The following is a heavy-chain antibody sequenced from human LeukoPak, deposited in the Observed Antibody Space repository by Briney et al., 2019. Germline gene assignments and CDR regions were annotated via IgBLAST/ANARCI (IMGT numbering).Heavy chain of an antibody. CDR2: ISGSGGST. J-gene: IGHJ4*01. CDR1: GFTFSSYA. Sequence: GGSLRLSCAASGFTFSSYAMSWVRQAPGKGLEWVSAISGSGGSTYYADSVKGRFTISRDNAKNSLYLQMNSLRAEDTAVYYCAREVPNYDFWSGYYVFDSWGHATLVTVSS. V-gene: IGHV3-23*01. D-gene: IGHD3-3*01. CDR3: AREVPNYDFWSGYYVFDS.